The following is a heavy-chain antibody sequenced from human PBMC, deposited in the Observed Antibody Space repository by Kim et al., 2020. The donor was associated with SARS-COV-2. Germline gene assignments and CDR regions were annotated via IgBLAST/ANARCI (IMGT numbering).Heavy chain of an antibody. D-gene: IGHD4-17*01. CDR1: GGSISSGGYY. J-gene: IGHJ3*02. V-gene: IGHV4-31*03. CDR3: AREAGTTVTPTLESQPGAFDI. Sequence: SETLSLTCTVSGGSISSGGYYWSWIRQHPGKGLEWIGYIYYSGSTYYNPSLKSRVTISVDTSKNQFSLKLSSVTAADTAVYYCAREAGTTVTPTLESQPGAFDIWGQGTMVTVSS. CDR2: IYYSGST.